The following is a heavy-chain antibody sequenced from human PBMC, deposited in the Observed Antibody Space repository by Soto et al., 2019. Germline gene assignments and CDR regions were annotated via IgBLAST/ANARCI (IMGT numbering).Heavy chain of an antibody. J-gene: IGHJ4*02. CDR1: GDSISSGDYY. V-gene: IGHV4-30-4*02. CDR3: ARDRSSGELGY. D-gene: IGHD1-7*01. CDR2: IYYSGTT. Sequence: PSETLSLTCTVSGDSISSGDYYWSWVRQSPGKGLEWIGCIYYSGTTYYNPSLETRLTMTTDTSTSTAYMELRSLRSDDTAVYYCARDRSSGELGYWGQGTLVTVSS.